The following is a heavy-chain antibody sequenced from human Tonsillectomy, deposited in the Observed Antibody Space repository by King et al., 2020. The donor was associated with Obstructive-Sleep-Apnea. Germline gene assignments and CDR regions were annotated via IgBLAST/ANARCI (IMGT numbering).Heavy chain of an antibody. V-gene: IGHV3-64*05. Sequence: VQLVESGGGLVQPGGSLRLSCLASGFTFGSYAMHWVRQAPGRGLEYVSAISSDGGSTFYGDSVEGRFSISRDNSKNTLYIQMSSLRVEDTAVYYCVKGIGEEWKVQWFDPWGQGTLVTVSS. D-gene: IGHD3-10*01. CDR3: VKGIGEEWKVQWFDP. J-gene: IGHJ5*02. CDR1: GFTFGSYA. CDR2: ISSDGGST.